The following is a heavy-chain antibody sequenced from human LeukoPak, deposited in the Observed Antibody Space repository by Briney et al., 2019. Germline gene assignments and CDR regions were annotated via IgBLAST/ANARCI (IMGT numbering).Heavy chain of an antibody. V-gene: IGHV3-53*01. Sequence: QAGGSLRLSCAASGFTVSNNYMSWVRQAPGKGLEWVSVIYTDGSTYYADSVKGRFTISSDTSKNTLYLQMNSLRAEDTAMYFCAREPGSSGWYVYFDYWGQGTLVTVSS. CDR3: AREPGSSGWYVYFDY. D-gene: IGHD6-19*01. CDR2: IYTDGST. CDR1: GFTVSNNY. J-gene: IGHJ4*02.